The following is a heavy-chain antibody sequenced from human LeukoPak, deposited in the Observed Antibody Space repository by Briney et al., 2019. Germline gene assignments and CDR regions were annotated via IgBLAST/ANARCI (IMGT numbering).Heavy chain of an antibody. D-gene: IGHD4-17*01. J-gene: IGHJ6*03. CDR1: GYTFTSYY. V-gene: IGHV1-46*01. CDR2: INPSGGST. CDR3: ARNGAPSNGGYYYYYMDV. Sequence: ASVKVSCKASGYTFTSYYMHWVRQAPGQGLEWMGIINPSGGSTSYAQKFQGRVTMTRDMSTSTVYMELSSLRSEDTAVYYCARNGAPSNGGYYYYYMDVWGKGTTVTVSS.